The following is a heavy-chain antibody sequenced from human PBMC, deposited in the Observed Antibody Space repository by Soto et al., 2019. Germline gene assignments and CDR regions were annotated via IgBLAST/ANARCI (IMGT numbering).Heavy chain of an antibody. Sequence: PSETLSLTYTVSGDSITSGDYYWSWVRQPPGKGLEWIGYIFYSGSTYYKASLKSRVTISLDMSRNQFSLKLTSVTDADTAVYDGARAEVAVAGSGWFEAGGHGTLVTVSS. V-gene: IGHV4-30-4*01. CDR2: IFYSGST. D-gene: IGHD6-19*01. J-gene: IGHJ5*01. CDR3: ARAEVAVAGSGWFEA. CDR1: GDSITSGDYY.